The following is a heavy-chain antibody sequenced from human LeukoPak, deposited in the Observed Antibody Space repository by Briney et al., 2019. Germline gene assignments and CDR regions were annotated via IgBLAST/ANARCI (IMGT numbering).Heavy chain of an antibody. J-gene: IGHJ4*02. CDR3: ARSGYSSSWSWYYFDY. V-gene: IGHV1-69*01. CDR2: IIPIFGTA. D-gene: IGHD6-13*01. CDR1: GGTFSSYA. Sequence: SVKVSCKASGGTFSSYAFSWVRQAPGQGLEWMGGIIPIFGTANYAQKFQGRVTITSDESTSTAYMELSSLRSEDTAVYYCARSGYSSSWSWYYFDYWGQGTLVTVSS.